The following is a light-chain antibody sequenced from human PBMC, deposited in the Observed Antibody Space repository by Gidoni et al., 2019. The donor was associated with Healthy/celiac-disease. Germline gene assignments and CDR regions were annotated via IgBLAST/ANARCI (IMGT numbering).Light chain of an antibody. CDR1: QSVLYSSNNKNY. CDR2: WAS. CDR3: QQYYSTPWT. Sequence: DIVSTQSPDSLAASLGERATINCKSSQSVLYSSNNKNYLAWYQQKPGQPPKLLIYWASTRESGVPDRFSGSGSGTDFTLTISSLQAEDVAVYYCQQYYSTPWTFGQGTKVEIK. V-gene: IGKV4-1*01. J-gene: IGKJ1*01.